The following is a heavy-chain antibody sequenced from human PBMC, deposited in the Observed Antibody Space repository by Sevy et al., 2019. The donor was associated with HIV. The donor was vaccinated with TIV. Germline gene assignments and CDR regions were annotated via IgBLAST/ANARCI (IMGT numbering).Heavy chain of an antibody. V-gene: IGHV3-23*01. J-gene: IGHJ3*02. CDR2: FSASGGST. CDR1: GFTFSSYW. CDR3: AKDRIWELGDAFDI. D-gene: IGHD1-26*01. Sequence: GGSLRLSCAASGFTFSSYWMHWVRQAPGKGLVWVSGFSASGGSTKYADSVKGRFTISRDNSKNTLSLQMNSLRAEDTAVYYCAKDRIWELGDAFDIWGQGTMVTVSS.